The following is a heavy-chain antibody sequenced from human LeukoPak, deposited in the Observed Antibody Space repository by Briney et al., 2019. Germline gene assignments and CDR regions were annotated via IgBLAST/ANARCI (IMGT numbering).Heavy chain of an antibody. J-gene: IGHJ3*01. CDR1: GFTFSTYE. CDR2: IISRGTNT. CDR3: ARESGEGSGSADAFDV. V-gene: IGHV3-48*03. Sequence: PGGSLTLSCAASGFTFSTYELNWVRLAPGRGLEWVSYIISRGTNTYYADSVRGRFTISRDSAKNSVYLQMNSLRAEDTALYYCARESGEGSGSADAFDVWGQGTMVTVSS. D-gene: IGHD3-10*01.